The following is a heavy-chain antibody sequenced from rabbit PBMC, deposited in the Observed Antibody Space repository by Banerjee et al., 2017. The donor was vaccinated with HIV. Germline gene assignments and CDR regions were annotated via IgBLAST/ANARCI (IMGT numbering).Heavy chain of an antibody. CDR1: GFDFSSYG. J-gene: IGHJ3*01. CDR3: GYGGGADAMHL. CDR2: IDPVFGST. Sequence: EESGGGLVQPEGSLTLTCTASGFDFSSYGVSWVRQAPGKGLEWIGYIDPVFGSTYYASWVNGRFTISSHNAQNTLYLQLNSLTAADTATYFCGYGGGADAMHLWGQGTLVTVS. D-gene: IGHD4-2*01. V-gene: IGHV1S47*01.